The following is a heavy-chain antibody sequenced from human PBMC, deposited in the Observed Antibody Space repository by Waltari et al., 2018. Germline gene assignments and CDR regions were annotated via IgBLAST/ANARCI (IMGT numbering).Heavy chain of an antibody. CDR3: AKDSAYGGDDY. CDR1: GFTFSSYT. D-gene: IGHD4-17*01. Sequence: EVQLLESGGGLVQPGGSLRLSCAASGFTFSSYTMNWVRQAPGKGLEVVSAIHNGGDPTSYADSVKGRFTISRDNSKSTLFLQMNSLRAEDTAMYFCAKDSAYGGDDYWGQGTLVTVSS. J-gene: IGHJ4*02. V-gene: IGHV3-23*01. CDR2: IHNGGDPT.